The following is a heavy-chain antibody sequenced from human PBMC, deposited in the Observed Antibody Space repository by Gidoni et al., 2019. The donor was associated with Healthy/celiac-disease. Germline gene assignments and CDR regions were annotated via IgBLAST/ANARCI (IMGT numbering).Heavy chain of an antibody. CDR1: GGSFSGYY. Sequence: QVQLQQWGAGLLKPSETLSLTCAVYGGSFSGYYWSWLRQPPGKGLEWIGEINHSGSTNYNPSLKSRVTISVDTSKNQFSLKLSSVTAADTAVYYCARAKEKDIVVVVAATPRYYYGMDVWGQGTTVTVSS. V-gene: IGHV4-34*01. J-gene: IGHJ6*02. CDR3: ARAKEKDIVVVVAATPRYYYGMDV. CDR2: INHSGST. D-gene: IGHD2-15*01.